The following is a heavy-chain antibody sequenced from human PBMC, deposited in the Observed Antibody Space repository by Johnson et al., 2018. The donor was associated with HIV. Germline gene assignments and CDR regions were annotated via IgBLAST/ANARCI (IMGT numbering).Heavy chain of an antibody. J-gene: IGHJ3*02. CDR1: GFTFSSYA. Sequence: QVQLVESGGGLVQPGGSLRLSCAASGFTFSSYAMSWVRQAPGKGLEWVAVISYDGSNKYYADSVKGRFTISRDNSKNTLYLQMNSLRAEDTAVYYCAKGRWEATTYDDAFDIWGQGTMVTVSS. CDR3: AKGRWEATTYDDAFDI. V-gene: IGHV3-30*04. D-gene: IGHD1-26*01. CDR2: ISYDGSNK.